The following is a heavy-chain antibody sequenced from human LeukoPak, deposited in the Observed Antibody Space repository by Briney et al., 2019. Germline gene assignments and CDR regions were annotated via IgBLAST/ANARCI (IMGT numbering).Heavy chain of an antibody. V-gene: IGHV4-59*01. Sequence: SETLSLTCTVSGGSISSYYWSWIRQPPGKGLEWIGYIYYSGSTNYNPSLKSRVTISVDTSKNQFSLKLSSVTAADTAVYYCARTAITIFGVVNSFDYWGQGTLVTVSS. CDR1: GGSISSYY. D-gene: IGHD3-3*01. CDR3: ARTAITIFGVVNSFDY. CDR2: IYYSGST. J-gene: IGHJ4*02.